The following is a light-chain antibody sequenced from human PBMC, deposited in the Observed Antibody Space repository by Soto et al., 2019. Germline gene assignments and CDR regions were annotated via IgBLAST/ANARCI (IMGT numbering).Light chain of an antibody. CDR3: QQYSTYPWT. V-gene: IGKV1-5*01. CDR2: HAS. J-gene: IGKJ1*01. Sequence: DIQMTQTPSTLPASVGDRVTITCRASQRIDRWLAWYQQRPGKAPKILIYHASSLETGVPSRFSGSGSATEFTLTISSLQPDDFATYYCQQYSTYPWTFGQGTKVDIK. CDR1: QRIDRW.